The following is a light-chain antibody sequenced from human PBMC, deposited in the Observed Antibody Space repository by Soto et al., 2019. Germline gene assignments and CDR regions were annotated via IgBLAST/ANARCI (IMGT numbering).Light chain of an antibody. J-gene: IGKJ4*01. CDR2: GAS. V-gene: IGKV3-15*01. CDR1: QSVSRN. CDR3: QQYNGWPLT. Sequence: EIVMTQSPATLSVSPGERATLSCRASQSVSRNLAWYQQKPGQAPSLLVSGASTRATGIPATFSGSGSGTEFTLTISSLQSEDFAIYYCQQYNGWPLTFGGGTKVEIK.